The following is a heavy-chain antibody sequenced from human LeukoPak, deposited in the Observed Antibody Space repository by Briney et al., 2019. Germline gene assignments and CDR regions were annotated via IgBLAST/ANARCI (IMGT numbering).Heavy chain of an antibody. CDR3: AREGYCSGGSCYSDYYYYMDV. CDR1: GGTFSSYA. CDR2: IIPIFGTA. Sequence: VKFSCKASGGTFSSYAISWVRQAPGQGLEWMGRIIPIFGTANYAQKFQGRVTITADKSTSTAYMELSSLRSEDTAVYYCAREGYCSGGSCYSDYYYYMDVWGKGTTVTVSS. J-gene: IGHJ6*03. D-gene: IGHD2-15*01. V-gene: IGHV1-69*06.